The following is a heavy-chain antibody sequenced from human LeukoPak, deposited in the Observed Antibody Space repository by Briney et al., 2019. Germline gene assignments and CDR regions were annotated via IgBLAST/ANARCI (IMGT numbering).Heavy chain of an antibody. V-gene: IGHV6-1*01. CDR1: GDSVSSNSAA. CDR2: TYYRSKWYN. D-gene: IGHD3-10*01. Sequence: QTLSLTSAISGDSVSSNSAAWNWIRHPPSRGLEWLGRTYYRSKWYNDYAVSVKSRITINPDTSKILFSLQLSSVTPEDTAVYYCAKDPGYGSGSGVFDYWGQGTVVTVSS. J-gene: IGHJ4*02. CDR3: AKDPGYGSGSGVFDY.